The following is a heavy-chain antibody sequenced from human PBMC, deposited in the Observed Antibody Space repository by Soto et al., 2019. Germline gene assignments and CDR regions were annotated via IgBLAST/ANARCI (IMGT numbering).Heavy chain of an antibody. CDR3: ARARGIVATIAEPNNWFDP. CDR2: IIPIFGTA. V-gene: IGHV1-69*13. Sequence: ASVKVSCKASGGTFSSYAISWVRQAPGQGLEWMGGIIPIFGTANYAQKFQGGVTITADESTSTAYMELSSLRSEDTAVYYCARARGIVATIAEPNNWFDPWGQGTLVTVSS. J-gene: IGHJ5*02. D-gene: IGHD5-12*01. CDR1: GGTFSSYA.